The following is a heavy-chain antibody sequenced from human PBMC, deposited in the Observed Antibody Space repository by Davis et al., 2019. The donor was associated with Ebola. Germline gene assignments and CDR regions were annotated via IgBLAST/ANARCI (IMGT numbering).Heavy chain of an antibody. CDR2: VSHSERER. CDR3: AKLYYGMDV. V-gene: IGHV3-30*18. Sequence: PGGSLRLSCAASGFIFRNYAMHWVRQAPGKGLEWVAVVSHSERERFYADSVKGRFTISRDNSKNTLYLQMNSLRAEDTAVYYCAKLYYGMDVWGQGTTVTVSS. CDR1: GFIFRNYA. J-gene: IGHJ6*02.